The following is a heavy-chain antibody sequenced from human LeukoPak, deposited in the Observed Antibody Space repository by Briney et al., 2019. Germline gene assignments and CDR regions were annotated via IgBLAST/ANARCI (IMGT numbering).Heavy chain of an antibody. CDR2: IKSKTDGGTT. J-gene: IGHJ5*02. Sequence: NPGGSLRLSCAASGFTFSSYEMSWVRQAPGKGLEWVGRIKSKTDGGTTDYAAPVKGRFTISRDDSKNTLYLQMNSLKTEDTAVYYCTTDVTPKWIPTNWFDPWGQGTLVTVSS. CDR3: TTDVTPKWIPTNWFDP. CDR1: GFTFSSYE. V-gene: IGHV3-15*01. D-gene: IGHD5-18*01.